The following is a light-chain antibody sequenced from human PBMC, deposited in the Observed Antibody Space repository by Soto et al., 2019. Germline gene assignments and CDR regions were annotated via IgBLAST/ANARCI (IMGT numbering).Light chain of an antibody. CDR1: SSDVGFSNY. CDR3: SSFTSSGADV. Sequence: QSALTQPASVSGSPGQSITISCTGTSSDVGFSNYIFWYQQHPGKAPKLIISDVSNRPSGVSNRFSASKSANTASLTIAGLHEEDDADYYCSSFTSSGADVFGSGTKLTVL. CDR2: DVS. V-gene: IGLV2-14*03. J-gene: IGLJ1*01.